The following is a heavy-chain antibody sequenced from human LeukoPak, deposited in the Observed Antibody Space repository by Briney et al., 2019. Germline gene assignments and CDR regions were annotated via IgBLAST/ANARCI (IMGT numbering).Heavy chain of an antibody. D-gene: IGHD5-24*01. J-gene: IGHJ6*02. CDR3: ARDYENRIDGYKQGQLTYYHYYGMDV. V-gene: IGHV3-11*01. CDR2: ISSSGSTI. CDR1: GFTFSDYY. Sequence: PGGSLRLSCAASGFTFSDYYMSWIRQAPGKGLEWVSYISSSGSTIYYADSVKGRFTISRDNAKNSLYLHMNSLRAEDTAVYYCARDYENRIDGYKQGQLTYYHYYGMDVWGQGTTVTVSS.